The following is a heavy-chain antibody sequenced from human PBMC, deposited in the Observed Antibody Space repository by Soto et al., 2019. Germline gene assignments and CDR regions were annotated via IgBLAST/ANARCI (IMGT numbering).Heavy chain of an antibody. J-gene: IGHJ6*02. CDR2: INHSGST. Sequence: SETLSLTCAVYGGSFSGYYWSWIRQPPGKGLEWIGEINHSGSTNYNPSLKSRVTISVDTSKNQFSLKLSSVTAADTAVYYCARSVRVVDILTGYYYYYGMDVWGQGTTVTVSS. CDR1: GGSFSGYY. V-gene: IGHV4-34*01. CDR3: ARSVRVVDILTGYYYYYGMDV. D-gene: IGHD3-9*01.